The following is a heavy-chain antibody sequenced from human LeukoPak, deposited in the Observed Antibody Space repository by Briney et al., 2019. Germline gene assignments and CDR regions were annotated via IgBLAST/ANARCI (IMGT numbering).Heavy chain of an antibody. V-gene: IGHV3-20*04. CDR1: GFTFDDYG. J-gene: IGHJ6*03. D-gene: IGHD3-22*01. CDR2: INWNGGST. CDR3: ARDRYYYDSSGYYYAARHYYYYYYMDV. Sequence: GGSLRLSCAASGFTFDDYGMSWVRQAPGKGLEWVSGINWNGGSTGYADSVKGRFTIPRDNAKNSLYLQMNSLRAEDTALYYCARDRYYYDSSGYYYAARHYYYYYYMDVWGKGTTVTVSS.